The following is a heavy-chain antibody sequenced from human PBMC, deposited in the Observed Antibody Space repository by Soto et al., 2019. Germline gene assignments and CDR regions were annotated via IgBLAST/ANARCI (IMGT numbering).Heavy chain of an antibody. CDR3: ARGSGWLDY. D-gene: IGHD6-19*01. CDR1: GGSISSHY. V-gene: IGHV4-59*08. CDR2: GFYSGDT. Sequence: QMQLQESGPGLVKSSETLSLTCSVSGGSISSHYYTWIRQPPEKGLEWIGYGFYSGDTNYNPSLKSRVSISIDTPKNQLSLKLSSVTAADTAVYYCARGSGWLDYWGQGALVTVSS. J-gene: IGHJ4*02.